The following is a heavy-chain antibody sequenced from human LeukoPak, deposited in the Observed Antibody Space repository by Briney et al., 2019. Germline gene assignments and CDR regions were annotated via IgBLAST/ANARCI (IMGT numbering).Heavy chain of an antibody. Sequence: GGSLRLSCAVSGFTFSSSEMNWVRQAPGKGLVWVSRISSDGSSTSYADSVKGRFTISRDNAKNTLYLQMSSLTAEDTAVYYCARLVPYYYYVDVWGKGTTVTISS. CDR1: GFTFSSSE. V-gene: IGHV3-74*01. CDR2: ISSDGSST. J-gene: IGHJ6*03. D-gene: IGHD6-6*01. CDR3: ARLVPYYYYVDV.